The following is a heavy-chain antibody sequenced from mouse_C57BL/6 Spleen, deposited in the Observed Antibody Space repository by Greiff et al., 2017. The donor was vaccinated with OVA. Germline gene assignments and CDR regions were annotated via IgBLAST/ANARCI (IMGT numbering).Heavy chain of an antibody. V-gene: IGHV1-64*01. J-gene: IGHJ1*03. CDR1: GYTFTSYW. Sequence: QVQLQQSGAELVKPGASVKLSCKASGYTFTSYWMHWVKQRPGQGLEWIGMIHPNSGSTNYNEKFKSKATLTVDKSSRTAYMQLSSLTSEDAAVYYGARSYGSSYWYVDVWGTGTTVTVSS. D-gene: IGHD1-1*01. CDR3: ARSYGSSYWYVDV. CDR2: IHPNSGST.